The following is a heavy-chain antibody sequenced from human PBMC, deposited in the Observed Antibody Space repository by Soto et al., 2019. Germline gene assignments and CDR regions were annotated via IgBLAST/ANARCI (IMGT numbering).Heavy chain of an antibody. CDR2: INHSGSA. J-gene: IGHJ4*02. CDR3: ARGQYHDVLTGYRNGVFDY. Sequence: QVQLQQWGAGLLKPSETLSLTYAVYGGPFSGYYWSWIRQPPGKGLEWIGEINHSGSANYNPSLKRRVTISEDTSKNQFSLKVTSVTAADTAVYYCARGQYHDVLTGYRNGVFDYWGQGTLLTVSS. CDR1: GGPFSGYY. V-gene: IGHV4-34*01. D-gene: IGHD3-9*01.